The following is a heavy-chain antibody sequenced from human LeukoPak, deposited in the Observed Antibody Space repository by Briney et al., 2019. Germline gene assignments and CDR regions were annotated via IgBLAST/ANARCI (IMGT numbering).Heavy chain of an antibody. J-gene: IGHJ6*03. D-gene: IGHD6-13*01. V-gene: IGHV4-34*01. Sequence: PSETLSLTCAVYGGSFSGYYWSWIRQPPGKGLEWIGEINHSGSTNYNPSLKSRVTISVDTSKNQFSLKLSSVTAADTAVYYCARSSSWGNYYYYYMDVWGKGTTVTVSS. CDR3: ARSSSWGNYYYYYMDV. CDR2: INHSGST. CDR1: GGSFSGYY.